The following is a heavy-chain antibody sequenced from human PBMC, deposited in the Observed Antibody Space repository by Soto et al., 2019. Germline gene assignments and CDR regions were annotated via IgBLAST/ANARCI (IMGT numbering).Heavy chain of an antibody. V-gene: IGHV4-39*01. J-gene: IGHJ4*02. Sequence: PSETLSLTCTVSGGSISSSSYYWGWIRQPPGKGLEWIGSIYYSGSTYYNPSLKSRVTISVDTSKNQFSLKLSSVTAADTAVYYCASRNGGYYYDSSGYYFPFDYWGQGTLVTVSS. CDR2: IYYSGST. CDR1: GGSISSSSYY. D-gene: IGHD3-22*01. CDR3: ASRNGGYYYDSSGYYFPFDY.